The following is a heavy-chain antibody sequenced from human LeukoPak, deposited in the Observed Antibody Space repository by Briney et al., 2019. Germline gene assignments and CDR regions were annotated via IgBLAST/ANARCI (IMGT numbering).Heavy chain of an antibody. Sequence: GGSLRLSCAASGFTFSSYWMHWVRQAPGKGLVWVSRINSDGSSTSYADSVKGRFTISRDNAKNTLYLQMHSLRDEDTAVYYCARGGPFGGVIDLFDYWGQGILITVAP. CDR2: INSDGSST. CDR3: ARGGPFGGVIDLFDY. CDR1: GFTFSSYW. J-gene: IGHJ4*02. V-gene: IGHV3-74*01. D-gene: IGHD3-16*02.